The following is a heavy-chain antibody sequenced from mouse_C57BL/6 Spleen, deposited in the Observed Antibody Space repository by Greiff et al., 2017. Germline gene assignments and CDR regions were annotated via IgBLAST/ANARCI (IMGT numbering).Heavy chain of an antibody. D-gene: IGHD2-5*01. Sequence: QVQLQQPGTELVKPGASVKLSCKASGYTFTSYWMHWVKQRPGQGLEWIGNINPSNGGTNYNEKFKSKATLTVDKSSSTAYMQLSSLTSEDSAVYYGARTAYYSKGWYFDVWGTGTTVTVSS. CDR2: INPSNGGT. V-gene: IGHV1-53*01. CDR3: ARTAYYSKGWYFDV. CDR1: GYTFTSYW. J-gene: IGHJ1*03.